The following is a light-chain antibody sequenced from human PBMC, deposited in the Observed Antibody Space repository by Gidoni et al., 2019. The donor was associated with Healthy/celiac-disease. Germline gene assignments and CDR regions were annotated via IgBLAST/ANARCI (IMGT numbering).Light chain of an antibody. CDR2: GAS. Sequence: EVVLTQSPGTLSLSQGERATLSCRASQSVSSSYLAWYQQKPGQAPRLLIYGASSRATGIPDRFSGSGSGTDFTLTISRLEPEDFAVYYCQQYGSSPRFTFXPXTKVDIK. V-gene: IGKV3-20*01. CDR1: QSVSSSY. J-gene: IGKJ3*01. CDR3: QQYGSSPRFT.